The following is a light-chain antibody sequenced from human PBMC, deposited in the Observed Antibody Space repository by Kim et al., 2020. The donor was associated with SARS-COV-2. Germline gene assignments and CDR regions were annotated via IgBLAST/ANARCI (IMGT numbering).Light chain of an antibody. CDR1: SSNIGSNY. J-gene: IGLJ1*01. CDR2: RNN. CDR3: AAWDDSLSGRV. V-gene: IGLV1-47*01. Sequence: ELTQPPSTSGTPGQRVTISCSGSSSNIGSNYVYWYQQLPGTAPKLLIYRNNQRPSGVPDRFSDSKSGTSASLAISGLRSEDEADYYCAAWDDSLSGRVFGTGTKVTVL.